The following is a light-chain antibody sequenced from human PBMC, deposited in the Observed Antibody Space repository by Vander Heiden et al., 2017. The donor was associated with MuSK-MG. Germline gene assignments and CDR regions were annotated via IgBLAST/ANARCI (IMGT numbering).Light chain of an antibody. Sequence: IQMTQSPSSLSASVGDRVTITCRASQSISSYLNWYQQKPGKAPKLLIYAASSLQSGVPSRFSGSGSGTDFTLTISSLQPEDFATYYCQQSYSTPFTFGHGTKVDIK. V-gene: IGKV1-39*01. CDR2: AAS. CDR1: QSISSY. CDR3: QQSYSTPFT. J-gene: IGKJ3*01.